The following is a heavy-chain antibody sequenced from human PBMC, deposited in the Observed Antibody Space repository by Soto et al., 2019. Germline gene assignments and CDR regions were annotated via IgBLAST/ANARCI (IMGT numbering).Heavy chain of an antibody. D-gene: IGHD3-22*01. V-gene: IGHV1-24*01. CDR1: GYTFTKFH. Sequence: GASVKVSCKASGYTFTKFHIDWVRQAPGKGLEWMGGFDPEDGETIYAQKFQGRVTMTEDTSTDTAYMELSSLRSEDTAVYYCATVYYYDSSGYYGFDPWGQGTLVTVSS. CDR2: FDPEDGET. J-gene: IGHJ5*02. CDR3: ATVYYYDSSGYYGFDP.